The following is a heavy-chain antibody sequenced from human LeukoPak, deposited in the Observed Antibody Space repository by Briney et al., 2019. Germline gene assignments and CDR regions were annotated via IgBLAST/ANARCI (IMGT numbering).Heavy chain of an antibody. D-gene: IGHD2-2*02. J-gene: IGHJ6*03. Sequence: GGSLRLSCAGSGFTVSSNYMSWVRQAPGKGLEWVSVINSGGSTYYADSVRGRFFVFRDRSKNTVNLDMNSLKPDDTAVYYCARAIPCTTTGCFTREDTYFYYMGVWGRWTTVIVSS. CDR1: GFTVSSNY. CDR2: INSGGST. V-gene: IGHV3-53*01. CDR3: ARAIPCTTTGCFTREDTYFYYMGV.